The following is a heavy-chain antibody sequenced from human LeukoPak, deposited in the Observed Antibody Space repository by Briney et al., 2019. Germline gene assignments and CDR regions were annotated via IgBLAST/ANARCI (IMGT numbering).Heavy chain of an antibody. V-gene: IGHV4-31*03. J-gene: IGHJ3*02. CDR1: GGSISSGGYY. CDR2: TYYSGST. CDR3: AREEQLDAFDI. D-gene: IGHD6-13*01. Sequence: SQTLSLTCTVSGGSISSGGYYWSWIRQHPGKGLEWIGYTYYSGSTYYNPSLKSRVTISVDTSKNQFSLKLSSVTAADTAVYYCAREEQLDAFDIWGQGTMVTVSS.